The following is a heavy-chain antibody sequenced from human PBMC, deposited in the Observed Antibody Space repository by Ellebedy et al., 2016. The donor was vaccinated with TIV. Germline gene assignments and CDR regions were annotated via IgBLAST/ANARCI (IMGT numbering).Heavy chain of an antibody. Sequence: SETLSLTCTVSGGSISSSSYYWGWIRQPPGKGLEWIGSIYYSGSTYYNPSLKSRVTISVDTSKNQFSLKLSSVTAADTAVYYCARHGVGIAAANFGFDPWGQGTLVTVSS. CDR2: IYYSGST. J-gene: IGHJ5*02. CDR1: GGSISSSSYY. D-gene: IGHD6-13*01. V-gene: IGHV4-39*01. CDR3: ARHGVGIAAANFGFDP.